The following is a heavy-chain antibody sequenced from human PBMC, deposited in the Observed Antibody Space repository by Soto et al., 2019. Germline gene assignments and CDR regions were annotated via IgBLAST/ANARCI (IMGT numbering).Heavy chain of an antibody. CDR2: INHSGST. D-gene: IGHD6-13*01. CDR1: GGSFSGYY. V-gene: IGHV4-34*01. CDR3: ARVEQLGDYYYYGMDV. Sequence: PSETLSLTCAVSGGSFSGYYWSWIRQPPGKGLEWIGEINHSGSTNYNPSLKSRVTISVDTSKNQFSLKLSSVTAADTAVYYCARVEQLGDYYYYGMDVWGQGTTVTVSS. J-gene: IGHJ6*02.